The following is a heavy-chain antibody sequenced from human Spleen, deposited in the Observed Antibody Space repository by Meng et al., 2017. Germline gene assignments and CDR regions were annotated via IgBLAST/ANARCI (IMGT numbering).Heavy chain of an antibody. CDR2: IWSDGSKK. CDR1: GISFRTSG. D-gene: IGHD1-26*01. Sequence: GESLKISCVASGISFRTSGMHWVRQAPGEGLEWVAMIWSDGSKKYYADSVKGRFTISRDNSKNTVYLQMNSLRGEDTAVYYCARDVAGRGGYWGQGTLVTVSS. V-gene: IGHV3-33*01. J-gene: IGHJ4*02. CDR3: ARDVAGRGGY.